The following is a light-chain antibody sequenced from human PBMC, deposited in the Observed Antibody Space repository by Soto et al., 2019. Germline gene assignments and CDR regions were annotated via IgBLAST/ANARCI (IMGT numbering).Light chain of an antibody. CDR1: QSINNN. V-gene: IGKV3D-15*01. CDR2: GAS. CDR3: QQFHDWPLT. J-gene: IGKJ1*01. Sequence: EIVLTQSPATLPVSPGERATLSCRASQSINNNLAWYQQKPGQAPRLLIYGASTRATGIPARFSGSGSGTEFTLTISSLQSADFAVYYCQQFHDWPLTFGQGSKVDI.